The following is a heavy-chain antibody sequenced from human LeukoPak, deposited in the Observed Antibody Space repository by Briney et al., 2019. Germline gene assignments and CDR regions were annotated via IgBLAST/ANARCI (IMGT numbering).Heavy chain of an antibody. CDR2: ISYDGSNK. Sequence: GRSLRLSCAASGFAFSSYGMHWVRQAPGKGLEWVAVISYDGSNKYYADSVKGRFTISRDNSKNTLYLQMNSLRAEDTAVYYCAKDLLSTSASPDNDYWGQGTLVTVSS. D-gene: IGHD2-2*01. V-gene: IGHV3-30*18. J-gene: IGHJ4*02. CDR1: GFAFSSYG. CDR3: AKDLLSTSASPDNDY.